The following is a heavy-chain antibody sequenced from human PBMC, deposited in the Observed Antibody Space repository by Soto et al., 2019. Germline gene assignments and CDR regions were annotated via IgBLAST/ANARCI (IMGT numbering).Heavy chain of an antibody. V-gene: IGHV3-23*01. D-gene: IGHD1-26*01. CDR3: AKYKVGATSTFDY. Sequence: VQLLESGGDLVQPGGSLRLSCAASGFTFDTYTLSWVRQTPGKGLEWVSSLSGSSDRTYYADSVKGRFTISRDNTKNTFYMQMNSLRAEDTAVYYCAKYKVGATSTFDYWGQGTLVTVSS. CDR1: GFTFDTYT. CDR2: LSGSSDRT. J-gene: IGHJ4*02.